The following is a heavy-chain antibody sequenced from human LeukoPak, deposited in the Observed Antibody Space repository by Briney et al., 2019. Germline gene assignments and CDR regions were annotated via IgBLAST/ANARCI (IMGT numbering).Heavy chain of an antibody. CDR3: ARAGPTGGMDV. Sequence: PGGPLRLSCAASGFTLSSYWMHWVRQAPGKGLVWVSRINSDGSSTSYADSVKGRFTISRDNAKNTLYLQMSSLRAEDTAVYYCARAGPTGGMDVWGQGTTVTVSS. D-gene: IGHD1-14*01. J-gene: IGHJ6*02. CDR2: INSDGSST. CDR1: GFTLSSYW. V-gene: IGHV3-74*01.